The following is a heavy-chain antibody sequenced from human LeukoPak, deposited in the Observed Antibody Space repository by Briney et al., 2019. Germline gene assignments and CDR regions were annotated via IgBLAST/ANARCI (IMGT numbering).Heavy chain of an antibody. V-gene: IGHV3-74*03. J-gene: IGHJ3*02. Sequence: GGSLRLSCVASGFSFSSHWMHWVRQAPGKGLVWVSCLNSDGSSRTYADSVRGRFTISGDNAKNTLYLEMNSLRAEDTAVYYCATGNYYAFDIWGQGTMVTVSS. D-gene: IGHD1-7*01. CDR1: GFSFSSHW. CDR2: LNSDGSSR. CDR3: ATGNYYAFDI.